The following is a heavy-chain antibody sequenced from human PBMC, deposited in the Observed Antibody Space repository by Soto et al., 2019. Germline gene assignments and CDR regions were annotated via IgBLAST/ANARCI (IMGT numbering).Heavy chain of an antibody. D-gene: IGHD6-19*01. CDR1: GGSISSYF. CDR2: IYYSGST. J-gene: IGHJ5*01. V-gene: IGHV4-59*01. Sequence: PSETLSLTCTVSGGSISSYFWSWILQPPGKGLEWIGYIYYSGSTNYNPSLKSRVTISVDTSNNHFSLRLNSVTAADTALYYCARGSGWPDNWFDSWGQGTLVTVSS. CDR3: ARGSGWPDNWFDS.